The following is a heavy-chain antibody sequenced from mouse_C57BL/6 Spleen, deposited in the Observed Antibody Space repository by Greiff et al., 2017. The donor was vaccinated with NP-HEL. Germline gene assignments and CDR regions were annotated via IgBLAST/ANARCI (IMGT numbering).Heavy chain of an antibody. CDR2: ISSGSSTI. J-gene: IGHJ2*01. CDR3: ARTGLGPVDY. Sequence: EVMLVESGGGLVKPGGSLKLSCAASGFTFSDYGMHWVRQAPEKGLEWVAYISSGSSTIYYADTVKGRFTISRDNAKNTLFLQMTSLRSEDTAMYYCARTGLGPVDYWGQGTTLTVSS. D-gene: IGHD4-1*01. V-gene: IGHV5-17*01. CDR1: GFTFSDYG.